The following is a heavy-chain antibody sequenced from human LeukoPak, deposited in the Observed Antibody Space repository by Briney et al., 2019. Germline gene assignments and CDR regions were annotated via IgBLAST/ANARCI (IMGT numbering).Heavy chain of an antibody. J-gene: IGHJ5*02. D-gene: IGHD6-19*01. Sequence: GASLKISCKGSGCSFTSYWIGWVRQMPGKGLEWMGIIYPGDSDTRYSPSFQGQVTISADKSISTSYLQWSSLKASDTAMYYCARLPDLVAGTGAWFDPWGQGTLVTVSS. CDR2: IYPGDSDT. V-gene: IGHV5-51*01. CDR1: GCSFTSYW. CDR3: ARLPDLVAGTGAWFDP.